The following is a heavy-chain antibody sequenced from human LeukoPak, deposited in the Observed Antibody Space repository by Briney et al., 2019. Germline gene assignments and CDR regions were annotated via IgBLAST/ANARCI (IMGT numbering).Heavy chain of an antibody. V-gene: IGHV3-21*01. CDR2: ISSSSSYI. J-gene: IGHJ3*02. CDR1: GFTFSSYS. D-gene: IGHD6-13*01. CDR3: AREEQQLVHAFDI. Sequence: GGSLRLSCAASGFTFSSYSMNWVRQAPGKGLEWVSSISSSSSYIYYADSVKGRFTISRDNAKNSLYLQMNSLRAEDTAVYYCAREEQQLVHAFDIWGQGTMVTVSS.